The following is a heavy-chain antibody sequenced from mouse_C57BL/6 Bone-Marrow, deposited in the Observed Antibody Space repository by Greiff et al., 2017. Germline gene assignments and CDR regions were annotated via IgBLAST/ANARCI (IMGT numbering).Heavy chain of an antibody. Sequence: QVQLQQPGAELVRPGSSVKLSCKASGYTFTSYWMHWVKQRPIQGLEWIGNIDPSDSETHYNQKFKDKATLTVDKSSSTAYMQLSSLTSEDSVVYYCVLAYYSNYVDYWGQGTTLTVSS. V-gene: IGHV1-52*01. J-gene: IGHJ2*01. D-gene: IGHD2-5*01. CDR2: IDPSDSET. CDR1: GYTFTSYW. CDR3: VLAYYSNYVDY.